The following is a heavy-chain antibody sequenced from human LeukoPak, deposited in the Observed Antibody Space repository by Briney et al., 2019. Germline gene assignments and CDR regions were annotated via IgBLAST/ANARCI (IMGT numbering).Heavy chain of an antibody. J-gene: IGHJ4*02. D-gene: IGHD4-17*01. CDR2: IYSGGSP. CDR3: AKDPSTVTTEVDFYFDY. V-gene: IGHV3-53*05. CDR1: GFTVRSSY. Sequence: GGSLRLSCAASGFTVRSSYMSWVRQAPGKGLEWVSVIYSGGSPDYADSAKGRFTISRDNSKNTLYLQMNSLRAEDTAVYYCAKDPSTVTTEVDFYFDYWGQGTLVTVSS.